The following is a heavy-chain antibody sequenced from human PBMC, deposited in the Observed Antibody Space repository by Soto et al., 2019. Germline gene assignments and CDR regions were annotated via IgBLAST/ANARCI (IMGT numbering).Heavy chain of an antibody. Sequence: SETLSLTCAVYGGSFSGYYWSWIRQPPGKGLEWIGEINHSGSTNYNPSLKSRVTISVDTSKNQFSLKLSSVTAADTAVYYCARGRRLLGYCSGGSCYLFDYWGQGTLVTVSS. J-gene: IGHJ4*02. CDR2: INHSGST. CDR1: GGSFSGYY. V-gene: IGHV4-34*01. CDR3: ARGRRLLGYCSGGSCYLFDY. D-gene: IGHD2-15*01.